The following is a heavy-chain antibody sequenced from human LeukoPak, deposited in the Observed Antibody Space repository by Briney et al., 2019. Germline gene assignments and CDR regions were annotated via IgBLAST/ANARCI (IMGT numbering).Heavy chain of an antibody. Sequence: GASVKVSCKASGYTFTAYYMHWVRQAPGQGLEWMGWINPNSGDTNYAQKFQGRVTMTRDTSISTAYMELSRLRSDDTAVYYCASQEITMVRESFDYWGQGTLVTVSS. V-gene: IGHV1-2*02. CDR2: INPNSGDT. D-gene: IGHD3-10*01. CDR3: ASQEITMVRESFDY. CDR1: GYTFTAYY. J-gene: IGHJ4*02.